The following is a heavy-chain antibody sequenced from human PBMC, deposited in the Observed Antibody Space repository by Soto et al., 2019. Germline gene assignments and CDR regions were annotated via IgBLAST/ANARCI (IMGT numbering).Heavy chain of an antibody. CDR3: ARVSVDSGY. D-gene: IGHD3-10*01. CDR1: GGTFSSYT. Sequence: QVQLVQSGAEVKKPGSSVKVSCKASGGTFSSYTISWVRQAPGQGLEWMGRINPNRGIANYAQKFQGRVTITANKSTSTAYMELSSLSSAETAVYFFARVSVDSGYWGQGTLVTVSS. CDR2: INPNRGIA. J-gene: IGHJ4*02. V-gene: IGHV1-69*02.